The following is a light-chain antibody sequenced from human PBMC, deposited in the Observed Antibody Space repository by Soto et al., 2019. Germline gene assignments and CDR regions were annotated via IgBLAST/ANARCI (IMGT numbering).Light chain of an antibody. CDR2: RAS. J-gene: IGKJ1*01. Sequence: EIVMTQSPATLSLSPGERATLSCRASQSVTANLAWYQQKPGQAPRLLIYRASTRATGIPARFSGGGSGTEFTLTISSLQSEDFAVYICQQYNDWPPRWTFGQGTKVEIK. V-gene: IGKV3-15*01. CDR3: QQYNDWPPRWT. CDR1: QSVTAN.